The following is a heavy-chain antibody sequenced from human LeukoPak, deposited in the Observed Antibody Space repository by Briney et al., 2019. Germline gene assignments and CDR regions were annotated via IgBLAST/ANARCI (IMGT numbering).Heavy chain of an antibody. CDR3: ARALRQQLVTGWFDP. J-gene: IGHJ5*02. CDR1: GDSINSYY. CDR2: IYYSGST. D-gene: IGHD6-13*01. V-gene: IGHV4-59*01. Sequence: SETLSLTCTVSGDSINSYYWTWIRQPPGKGLEWIGYIYYSGSTNYNPSLKSRVTISVDTSKNQFSLRLTSVTAADKAVYYCARALRQQLVTGWFDPWGQGTLVTVSS.